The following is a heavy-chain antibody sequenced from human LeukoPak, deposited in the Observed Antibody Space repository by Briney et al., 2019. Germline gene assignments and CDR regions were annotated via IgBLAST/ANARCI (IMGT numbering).Heavy chain of an antibody. Sequence: ASEKVSCKASGYTFTSYDINWVRQATGQGLEWMGWMNPNSGNTGYAQKFQGRVTMTRNTSISTAYMELSSLRSEDTAVYYRARRKEQVVLRYFDWPYYYYGMDVWGQGTTVTVSS. J-gene: IGHJ6*02. CDR2: MNPNSGNT. CDR1: GYTFTSYD. V-gene: IGHV1-8*01. D-gene: IGHD3-9*01. CDR3: ARRKEQVVLRYFDWPYYYYGMDV.